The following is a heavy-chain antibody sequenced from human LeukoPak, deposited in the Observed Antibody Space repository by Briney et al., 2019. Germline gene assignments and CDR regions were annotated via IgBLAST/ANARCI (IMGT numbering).Heavy chain of an antibody. D-gene: IGHD5-12*01. CDR1: GFTFSAYG. Sequence: PGTSLRLSCAASGFTFSAYGMHWVRQAPGKGLEWVAMVSYDGSNKYYADSVKGRFTISRGNSKSALFLQMNSLRAEDTAVYYCAKDLSREWLRRLADYWGQGTLVTVSS. V-gene: IGHV3-30*18. CDR2: VSYDGSNK. J-gene: IGHJ4*02. CDR3: AKDLSREWLRRLADY.